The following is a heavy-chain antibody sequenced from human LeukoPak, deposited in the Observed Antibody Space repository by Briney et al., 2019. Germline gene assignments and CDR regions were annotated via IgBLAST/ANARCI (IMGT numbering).Heavy chain of an antibody. CDR3: ARDYPTSGIVTIFDY. V-gene: IGHV3-23*01. Sequence: GGSLRLSCASSGFTFNNYAMTWVRQAPGKGLEWVSSITASGGSTYCADSVKGRFTISRDNSKNTLYLQMSSLRAEDTAVYYCARDYPTSGIVTIFDYWGQGTLVTVSS. J-gene: IGHJ4*02. CDR2: ITASGGST. CDR1: GFTFNNYA. D-gene: IGHD1-1*01.